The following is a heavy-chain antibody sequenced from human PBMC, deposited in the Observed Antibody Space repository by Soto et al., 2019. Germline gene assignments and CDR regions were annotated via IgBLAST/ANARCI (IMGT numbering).Heavy chain of an antibody. Sequence: QVQLQESGPGLVKPSQTLSLTCTVSGGSISSGGYYWSWIRQHPGQGLEWIGYIYYSGSTYYNPSLKSRFTISADTSKNQFSLKLSAVTAADTAVYYCAKTTVTTDSAFDIWGQRTMVTVSS. V-gene: IGHV4-31*03. CDR1: GGSISSGGYY. J-gene: IGHJ3*02. CDR2: IYYSGST. CDR3: AKTTVTTDSAFDI. D-gene: IGHD4-17*01.